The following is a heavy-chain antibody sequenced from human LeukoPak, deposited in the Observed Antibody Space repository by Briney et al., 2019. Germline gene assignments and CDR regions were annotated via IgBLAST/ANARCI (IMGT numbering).Heavy chain of an antibody. CDR1: GGSISSYY. CDR2: IYTSGST. Sequence: SETLSLTCPVSGGSISSYYWSWIRQPAGKGLEWIGRIYTSGSTNYNPSLKSRVTMSVDTSKNQFSLKLTSVTAADTAVYYCARDRYGSGSYYKSWFDPCGQGTLVTVSS. V-gene: IGHV4-4*07. J-gene: IGHJ5*02. D-gene: IGHD3-10*01. CDR3: ARDRYGSGSYYKSWFDP.